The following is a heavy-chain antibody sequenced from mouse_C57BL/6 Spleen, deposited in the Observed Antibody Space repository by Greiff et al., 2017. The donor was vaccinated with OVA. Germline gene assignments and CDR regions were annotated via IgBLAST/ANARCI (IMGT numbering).Heavy chain of an antibody. V-gene: IGHV5-9-1*02. J-gene: IGHJ4*01. CDR1: GFTFSSYA. Sequence: EVQGVESGEGLVKPGGSLKLSCAASGFTFSSYAMSWVRQTPEKRLEWVAYISSGGDYIYSADTVKGRFTLSRDNARNTLYLQMSSLKSEDTAMYYCTRAPSYDYAMDYWGQGTSVTVSS. CDR3: TRAPSYDYAMDY. CDR2: ISSGGDYI. D-gene: IGHD1-1*01.